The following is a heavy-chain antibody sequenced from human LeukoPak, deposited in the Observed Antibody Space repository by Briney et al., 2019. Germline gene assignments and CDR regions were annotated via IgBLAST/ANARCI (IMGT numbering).Heavy chain of an antibody. D-gene: IGHD4-17*01. CDR2: INHSGST. J-gene: IGHJ6*03. CDR1: GGSFSGYY. V-gene: IGHV4-34*01. Sequence: SETLSLTCAVYGGSFSGYYWSWIRQPPGKGLEWIGEINHSGSTNYNPSLKSRVTISVDTSKNQFSLKLSSVTAADTAVYYCARANYGDYLVYYYYYMDVWGKGTTVTVSS. CDR3: ARANYGDYLVYYYYYMDV.